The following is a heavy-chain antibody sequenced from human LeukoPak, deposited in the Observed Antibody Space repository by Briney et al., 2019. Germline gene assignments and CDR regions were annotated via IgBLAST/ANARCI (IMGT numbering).Heavy chain of an antibody. CDR1: GFTFDDYA. CDR2: ISWNSGSI. CDR3: AKGGGIAARPVYFDY. V-gene: IGHV3-9*01. D-gene: IGHD6-6*01. J-gene: IGHJ4*02. Sequence: GGSLRLSCAASGFTFDDYAMHWVRHAPGKGLEWVSGISWNSGSIGYADSVKGRFTISRDNAKNSLYLQMNSLRAEDTALYYCAKGGGIAARPVYFDYWGRGTLVTVSS.